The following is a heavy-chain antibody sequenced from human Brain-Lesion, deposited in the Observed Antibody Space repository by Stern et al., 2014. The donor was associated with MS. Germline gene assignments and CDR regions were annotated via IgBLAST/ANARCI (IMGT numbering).Heavy chain of an antibody. CDR2: IFNSGST. D-gene: IGHD2-2*01. CDR1: GGSISSGGYY. Sequence: VQLVESGPGLVKPSQTLSLSCTVSGGSISSGGYYWSWIRQPAGKGLEWIGRIFNSGSTSYNPPLKSRVTISIDTSKNQSSLRLNPMTAADTAVYYCARGRVVPGFQYYATDVWGQGTTVIVSS. CDR3: ARGRVVPGFQYYATDV. J-gene: IGHJ6*02. V-gene: IGHV4-61*02.